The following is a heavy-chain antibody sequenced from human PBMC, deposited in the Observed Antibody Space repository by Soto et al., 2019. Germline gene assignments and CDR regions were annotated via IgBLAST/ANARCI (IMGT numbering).Heavy chain of an antibody. CDR3: AAITIFGVVIRWFDP. CDR1: GFTFSSYG. V-gene: IGHV4-59*05. D-gene: IGHD3-3*01. Sequence: PGGSLRLSCAASGFTFSSYGMHWVRQAPGKGLEWIGSIYYSGSTYYNPSLKSRVTISVDTSKNQFSLKLSSVTAADTAVYYCAAITIFGVVIRWFDPWGQGTLVTVSS. CDR2: IYYSGST. J-gene: IGHJ5*02.